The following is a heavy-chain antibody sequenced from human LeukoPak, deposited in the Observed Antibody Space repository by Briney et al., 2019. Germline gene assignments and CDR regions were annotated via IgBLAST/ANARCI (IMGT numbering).Heavy chain of an antibody. D-gene: IGHD3-10*01. CDR3: AKDWYPYGPHYFDY. J-gene: IGHJ4*02. CDR1: GFTFDDYA. V-gene: IGHV3-9*01. Sequence: GGSLRLSCAASGFTFDDYAMHWVRQAPGKGLEWVSGISWNSGSIGYADSVKGRFTISRDNAKNSLYLQMNSLRAEDTAMYYCAKDWYPYGPHYFDYWGQGTLVTVSS. CDR2: ISWNSGSI.